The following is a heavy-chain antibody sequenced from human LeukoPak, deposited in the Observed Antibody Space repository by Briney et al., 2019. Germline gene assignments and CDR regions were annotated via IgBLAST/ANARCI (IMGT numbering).Heavy chain of an antibody. V-gene: IGHV4-34*01. CDR1: GGSFSGYL. D-gene: IGHD1-26*01. CDR3: ARGDRSGTYYIVTDFFDY. Sequence: SETLSLTCAVYGGSFSGYLWTWIRQPPGKGLEWIGEINNFGSSRYNPSLQSRFIISVDTSKNQFSLKFTSVTDADTAVYYCARGDRSGTYYIVTDFFDYWGQGTLVTVYS. J-gene: IGHJ4*02. CDR2: INNFGSS.